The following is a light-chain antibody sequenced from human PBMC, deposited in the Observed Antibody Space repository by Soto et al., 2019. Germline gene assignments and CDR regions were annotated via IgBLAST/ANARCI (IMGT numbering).Light chain of an antibody. V-gene: IGKV1-16*02. J-gene: IGKJ4*01. CDR3: QQYRTYPLT. Sequence: DIQMTQSPSSLSASVGERVTISCRASQDISNSLAWFQQKPGKAPKSLIYGASSLQSGIPSKFSGTGSGTDFTLTISSLQSEDFATYYCQQYRTYPLTFGGGTKVEIK. CDR1: QDISNS. CDR2: GAS.